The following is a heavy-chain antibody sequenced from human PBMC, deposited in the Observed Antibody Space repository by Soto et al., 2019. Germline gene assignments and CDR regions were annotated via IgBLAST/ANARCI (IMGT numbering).Heavy chain of an antibody. Sequence: QVQLVQSGAEVRKPGASVNISCRASGFTFSDHLINWVRQVPGQSLEWMGWINPDNVNTKYSQTFQGIVTISSHSAASIVYVEVSDLTSEDTAVFYCARDILSVSPRANDAFDVWGQGTMVTVSS. D-gene: IGHD2-8*02. V-gene: IGHV1-3*01. J-gene: IGHJ3*01. CDR3: ARDILSVSPRANDAFDV. CDR2: INPDNVNT. CDR1: GFTFSDHL.